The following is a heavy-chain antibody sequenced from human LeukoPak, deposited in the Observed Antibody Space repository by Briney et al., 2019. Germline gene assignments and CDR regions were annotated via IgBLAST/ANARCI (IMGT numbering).Heavy chain of an antibody. CDR2: IKEGGRGT. CDR3: ARDRTRDGYNQGRVFDY. CDR1: GFTFRSSW. Sequence: GGSLRLSCAASGFTFRSSWMNWFRQSSGKGLEWVAHIKEGGRGTFYVDSVKGRFTGSRDDARNTVYLQMNSLRGEDTAVYYCARDRTRDGYNQGRVFDYWGQGTLVTDSS. D-gene: IGHD5-24*01. J-gene: IGHJ4*02. V-gene: IGHV3-7*01.